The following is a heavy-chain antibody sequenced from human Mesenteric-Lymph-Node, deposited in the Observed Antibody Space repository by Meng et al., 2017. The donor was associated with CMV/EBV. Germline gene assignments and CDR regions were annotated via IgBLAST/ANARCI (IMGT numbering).Heavy chain of an antibody. V-gene: IGHV3-7*03. J-gene: IGHJ4*02. CDR3: ARDSCGGDCYLDY. CDR2: IKQDGSEK. D-gene: IGHD2-21*01. Sequence: GESLKISCAASGFTFSSYWMSWVRQAPGKGLEWVANIKQDGSEKYYVDSVKGRFTISRDNAKNSLYLQMNSLRAEDTALYYCARDSCGGDCYLDYWGQGTLVTVSS. CDR1: GFTFSSYW.